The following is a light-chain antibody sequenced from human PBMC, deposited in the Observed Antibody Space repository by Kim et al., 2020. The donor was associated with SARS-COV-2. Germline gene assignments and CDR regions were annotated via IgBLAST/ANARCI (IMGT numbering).Light chain of an antibody. J-gene: IGLJ2*01. Sequence: SSELPQDPAVSVALGQTVRITCLGDSLRSYYATWYQQKPGQAPIVVIYGKNNRPSGIPDRFSGSSSGNTASLTITGTQAGDEADYYCNSRDSNDNVVFGGGTQLTVL. CDR1: SLRSYY. CDR2: GKN. CDR3: NSRDSNDNVV. V-gene: IGLV3-19*01.